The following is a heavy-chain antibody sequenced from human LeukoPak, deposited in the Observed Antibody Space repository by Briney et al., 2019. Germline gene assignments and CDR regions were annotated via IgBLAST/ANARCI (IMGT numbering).Heavy chain of an antibody. J-gene: IGHJ5*01. Sequence: ASVKVSCKASGYTFTDYYMHWVRQAPGQGLEWMGWINPNSGGTRSTQNLQGRVTMTRDTSISTAYPELSRLGYDDTAVYYCARLNGDYRRLESGGQGTLVTVSS. CDR2: INPNSGGT. V-gene: IGHV1-2*02. D-gene: IGHD4-17*01. CDR3: ARLNGDYRRLES. CDR1: GYTFTDYY.